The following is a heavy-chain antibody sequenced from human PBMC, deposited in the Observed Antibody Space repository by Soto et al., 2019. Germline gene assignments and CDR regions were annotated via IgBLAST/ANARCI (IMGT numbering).Heavy chain of an antibody. CDR1: GGSILDYY. V-gene: IGHV4-59*01. J-gene: IGHJ5*02. CDR3: SRDRQASTGRPEA. D-gene: IGHD3-9*01. CDR2: VSYTGST. Sequence: XXTLSLPFTVSGGSILDYYWSWIPQPPGKGLEWIGYVSYTGSTNYNPSLKSRLTMSVDTSRNQFSLKMRSVTAADTAVYFCSRDRQASTGRPEAWGRGALVTVSS.